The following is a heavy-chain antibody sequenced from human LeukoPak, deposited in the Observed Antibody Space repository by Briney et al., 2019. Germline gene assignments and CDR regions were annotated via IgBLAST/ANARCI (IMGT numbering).Heavy chain of an antibody. J-gene: IGHJ6*02. Sequence: ASVKVSCKASGYTFTYSFMHWVRQAPGQGLEWMGWINPNSGGTNYAQKFQGWVTMTRDTSISTAYMELGRLRSDDTAVYYCARSNCSGGSCYPSYYYYYGMDVWGQGTTVTVSS. D-gene: IGHD2-15*01. CDR1: GYTFTYSF. CDR2: INPNSGGT. CDR3: ARSNCSGGSCYPSYYYYYGMDV. V-gene: IGHV1-2*04.